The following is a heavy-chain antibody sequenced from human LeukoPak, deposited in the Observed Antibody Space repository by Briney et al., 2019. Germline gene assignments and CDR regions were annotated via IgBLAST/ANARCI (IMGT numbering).Heavy chain of an antibody. CDR2: IWYDGSNR. J-gene: IGHJ4*02. CDR1: GFPFRGNG. Sequence: GGSLRLSCAASGFPFRGNGRHWVRQTPGKGLEWVAIIWYDGSNRYYADSVKGRFTISSDNSKNTLFLQMNSLRAEATVLYYRARDQGCSVTAMGGGHFDFWGPGTLVTVSS. CDR3: ARDQGCSVTAMGGGHFDF. V-gene: IGHV3-33*01. D-gene: IGHD3-10*02.